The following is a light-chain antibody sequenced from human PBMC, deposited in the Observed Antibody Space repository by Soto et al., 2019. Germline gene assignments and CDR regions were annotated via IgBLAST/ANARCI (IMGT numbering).Light chain of an antibody. J-gene: IGKJ5*01. V-gene: IGKV3-11*01. CDR3: QLRTT. Sequence: EIVLTQSPATMSLSPGERATLPCRASQSLIKSLAWYQQKPGQAPRLLIYDASDRAAGIPARFSGSESRTDFTLTISSLEPDDVAVYYCQLRTTFGQGTRLEI. CDR2: DAS. CDR1: QSLIKS.